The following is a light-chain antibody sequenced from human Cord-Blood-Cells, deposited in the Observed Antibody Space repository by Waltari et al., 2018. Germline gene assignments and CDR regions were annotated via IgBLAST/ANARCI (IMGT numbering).Light chain of an antibody. J-gene: IGLJ3*02. Sequence: QSALTQHASVSGSPGQSITISCTGTSSDVGSYNLVSWYQQHPGKAPKLIIYEDSKRHSGVSNRFSGSKSGNTASLTISGLQAEDEADYYCCSYAGSWVFGGGTKLTVL. V-gene: IGLV2-23*01. CDR1: SSDVGSYNL. CDR2: EDS. CDR3: CSYAGSWV.